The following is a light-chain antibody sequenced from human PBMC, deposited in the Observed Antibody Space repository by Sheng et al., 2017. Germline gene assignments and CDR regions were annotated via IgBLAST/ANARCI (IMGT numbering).Light chain of an antibody. Sequence: EMVLTQSPGTLSLSPGERATLSCRASQSVSNNYLAWYQQKPGQAPRLLIYGASSRATGIPDRFSGSGSGTDFTLTISRLEPEDFAVYYCQQYGTTFGGGTKVEIK. CDR3: QQYGTT. CDR1: QSVSNNY. CDR2: GAS. J-gene: IGKJ4*01. V-gene: IGKV3-20*01.